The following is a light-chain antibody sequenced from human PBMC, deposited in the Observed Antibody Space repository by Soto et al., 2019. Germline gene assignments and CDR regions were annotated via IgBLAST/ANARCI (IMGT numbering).Light chain of an antibody. J-gene: IGKJ1*01. Sequence: GEGATLSCRASQSVGSSYLAWYQQKPGQAPRLLIYGASSRATGIPDRFSGSGSGTDFTLTISRLEPEDFAAYYCQEYGNSRTFGQGTQVDIK. CDR3: QEYGNSRT. CDR1: QSVGSSY. V-gene: IGKV3-20*01. CDR2: GAS.